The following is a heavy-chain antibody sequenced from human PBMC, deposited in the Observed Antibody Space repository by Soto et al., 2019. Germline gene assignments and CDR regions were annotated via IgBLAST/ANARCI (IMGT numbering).Heavy chain of an antibody. CDR2: IIPILGIA. CDR1: GGTFSSYT. Sequence: QVQLVQSGAEVQKPGSSVKVSCKASGGTFSSYTISWVRQAPGQGLEWMGRIIPILGIANYAQKFQGRVTITADKSTSTAYMELSSLRSEDTAVYYCAREGDSITIFGVVTGWFDPWGQGTLVTVSS. V-gene: IGHV1-69*08. CDR3: AREGDSITIFGVVTGWFDP. D-gene: IGHD3-3*01. J-gene: IGHJ5*02.